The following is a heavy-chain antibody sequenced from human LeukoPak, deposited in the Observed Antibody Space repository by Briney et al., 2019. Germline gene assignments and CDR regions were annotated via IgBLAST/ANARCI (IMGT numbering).Heavy chain of an antibody. Sequence: SETLSLTCAVYGGSFSGYYWSWLRQPPGKGLEWLGEINHSGSTNYNPSLKSRVTISVDTSKNQFSLKLSSVTAADTAVYYCARTSPLYSSSWYSNLGAYYFDYWGQGTLVTVSS. CDR3: ARTSPLYSSSWYSNLGAYYFDY. CDR2: INHSGST. J-gene: IGHJ4*02. V-gene: IGHV4-34*01. D-gene: IGHD6-13*01. CDR1: GGSFSGYY.